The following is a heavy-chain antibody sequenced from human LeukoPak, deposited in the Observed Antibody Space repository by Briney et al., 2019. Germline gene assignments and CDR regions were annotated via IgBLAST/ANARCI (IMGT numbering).Heavy chain of an antibody. D-gene: IGHD6-13*01. V-gene: IGHV3-30*03. CDR3: ARVDGHNSSWLRGYVDS. CDR1: GFTFSSYS. J-gene: IGHJ4*02. Sequence: PGGSLRLSCAASGFTFSSYSMNWVRQAPGKGLEWVAVISYDGGNKYYADSVKGRFTISRDNSKNTLYLQMDSLRTEDTAVYYCARVDGHNSSWLRGYVDSWGQGTLVTVSS. CDR2: ISYDGGNK.